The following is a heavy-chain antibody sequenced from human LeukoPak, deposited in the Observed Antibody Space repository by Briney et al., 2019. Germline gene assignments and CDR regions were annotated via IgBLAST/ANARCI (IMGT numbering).Heavy chain of an antibody. D-gene: IGHD2-15*01. CDR3: ARDVRSGDEYFDY. CDR2: IYYSGST. Sequence: WETLSLTCTVSGGSISSSSYYWGWIRQPPGKGLEWIGSIYYSGSTYYNPSLKSRVTISVDTSKNQFSLKLSSVTAADTAVYYCARDVRSGDEYFDYWGQGMLVTVSS. J-gene: IGHJ4*02. V-gene: IGHV4-39*07. CDR1: GGSISSSSYY.